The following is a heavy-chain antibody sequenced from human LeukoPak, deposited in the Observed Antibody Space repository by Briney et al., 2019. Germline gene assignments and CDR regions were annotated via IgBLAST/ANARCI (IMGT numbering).Heavy chain of an antibody. CDR3: ASGVTRGFDY. Sequence: GSLRLSCAASGFTFSRYAMSWVRQAPGKGLEWIGEIYHSGSTNYNPSLKSRVTISVDKSKNQFSLKLSSVTAADTAVYYCASGVTRGFDYWGQGTLVTVSS. CDR2: IYHSGST. CDR1: GFTFSRYAM. D-gene: IGHD2-21*02. J-gene: IGHJ4*02. V-gene: IGHV4-4*02.